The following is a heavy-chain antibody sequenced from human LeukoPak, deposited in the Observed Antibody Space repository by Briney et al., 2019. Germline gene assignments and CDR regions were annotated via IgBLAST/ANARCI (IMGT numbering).Heavy chain of an antibody. Sequence: SETLSLTCTVSGGSISSYYWSWIRQPPGKGLEWIGYIYYSGSTNYNPSLKSRVTISVDTSKNQFSLKLSSVTAADTAVYYCARVRYCSSTSWFSYYYYYMDVWGKGTTVTISS. D-gene: IGHD2-2*01. J-gene: IGHJ6*03. CDR3: ARVRYCSSTSWFSYYYYYMDV. V-gene: IGHV4-59*01. CDR1: GGSISSYY. CDR2: IYYSGST.